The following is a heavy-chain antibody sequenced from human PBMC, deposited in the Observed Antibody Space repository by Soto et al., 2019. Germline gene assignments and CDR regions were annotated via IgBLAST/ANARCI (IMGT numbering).Heavy chain of an antibody. CDR1: GGSITTGHW. CDR3: ARGFSFSDNSDNDRVYFYYGLNV. CDR2: IYQSGIT. J-gene: IGHJ6*02. Sequence: PSETLSLTWDVSGGSITTGHWWTWFRQSPGKGLECIGEIYQSGITNYNPSLNSRLSISMDQSKNQFSLKLTSVTAADTALYFCARGFSFSDNSDNDRVYFYYGLNVWGQGTTVTVS. V-gene: IGHV4-4*02. D-gene: IGHD2-15*01.